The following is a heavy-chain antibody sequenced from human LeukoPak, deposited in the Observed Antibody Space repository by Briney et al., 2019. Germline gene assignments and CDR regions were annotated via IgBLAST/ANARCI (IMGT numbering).Heavy chain of an antibody. J-gene: IGHJ4*02. Sequence: SQTLSLTCTVSGGSISSGDYYWSWIRQPPGKGLEWIGYIYHSGSTYYNPSLKSRVTISVDTSKNQFSLKLSSVTAADTAVYYCARIEVMDSSGYYYGSFDYWGQGTLVTVSS. CDR1: GGSISSGDYY. CDR3: ARIEVMDSSGYYYGSFDY. CDR2: IYHSGST. D-gene: IGHD3-22*01. V-gene: IGHV4-30-4*08.